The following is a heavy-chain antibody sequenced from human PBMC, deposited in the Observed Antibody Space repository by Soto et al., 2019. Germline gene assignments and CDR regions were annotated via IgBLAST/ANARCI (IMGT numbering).Heavy chain of an antibody. D-gene: IGHD6-13*01. CDR2: IDSSGSTI. Sequence: QVQLVESGGGLVRPGGSLRLSCAASGFTLSDSYMSWIRQAPGKGLEWVSYIDSSGSTIYNADSVKGRFIISRDNAKNSLYLQMNSLRVEDTALYYCARDRSGSWYGRGYHYYGMDVWGQGTTVTVSS. J-gene: IGHJ6*02. V-gene: IGHV3-11*01. CDR1: GFTLSDSY. CDR3: ARDRSGSWYGRGYHYYGMDV.